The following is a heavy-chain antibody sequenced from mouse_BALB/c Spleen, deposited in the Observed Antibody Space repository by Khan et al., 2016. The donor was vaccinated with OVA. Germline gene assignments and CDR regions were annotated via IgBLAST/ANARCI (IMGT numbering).Heavy chain of an antibody. D-gene: IGHD2-2*01. J-gene: IGHJ3*01. Sequence: IQLVQSGPELMKPGTSVKISCKASGYSFTTYYIHWVMQSHETSLEWIGYIDPFSGGTTYNQKFKGKATLTVDKSSSTAYIHLSNLTSEDSAVYYWTRHGYVAGFTYWGQGTLVTVSA. CDR3: TRHGYVAGFTY. V-gene: IGHV1S135*01. CDR2: IDPFSGGT. CDR1: GYSFTTYY.